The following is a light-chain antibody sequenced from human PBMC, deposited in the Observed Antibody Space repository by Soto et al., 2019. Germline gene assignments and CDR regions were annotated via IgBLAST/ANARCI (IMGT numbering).Light chain of an antibody. J-gene: IGKJ1*01. V-gene: IGKV1D-16*01. Sequence: DIQMTQFPSSLSASVGDRVNITCRASQGISTWLAWYQQKPERAPKSLIYAASRLQSGVPPRFSGSGSETDFTLTISSLQPEDFATYYCKQYNRSHRTFGQGTKLEIK. CDR1: QGISTW. CDR2: AAS. CDR3: KQYNRSHRT.